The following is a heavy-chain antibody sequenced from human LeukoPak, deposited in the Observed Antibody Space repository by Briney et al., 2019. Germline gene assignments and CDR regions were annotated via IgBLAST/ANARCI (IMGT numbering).Heavy chain of an antibody. J-gene: IGHJ4*02. V-gene: IGHV3-74*01. Sequence: AGGSLRISCAASGFTFRSYWMHWVRQPPGKGLVWVSRIDTDGSSATYADSVKGRFTISRDNAKNTVYLQMNSLRVEDTGVYYCASALTTVTPHFHCWGQGALVTVSS. D-gene: IGHD4-17*01. CDR3: ASALTTVTPHFHC. CDR2: IDTDGSSA. CDR1: GFTFRSYW.